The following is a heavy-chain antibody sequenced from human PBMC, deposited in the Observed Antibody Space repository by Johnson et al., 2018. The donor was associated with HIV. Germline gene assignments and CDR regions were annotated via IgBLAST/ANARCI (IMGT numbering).Heavy chain of an antibody. V-gene: IGHV3-53*01. Sequence: VQLVESGGGLIQPGGSLRLSCAASGFTVSSNYMSWVRQAPGKGLEWVSVIYSGGSTYYADSVKGRFTISRDNSKNNLSLQLSSLRAEDTALYYCARQQYYDSSGQGGGLDIWGQGTMVTVSS. CDR3: ARQQYYDSSGQGGGLDI. D-gene: IGHD3-22*01. J-gene: IGHJ3*02. CDR1: GFTVSSNY. CDR2: IYSGGST.